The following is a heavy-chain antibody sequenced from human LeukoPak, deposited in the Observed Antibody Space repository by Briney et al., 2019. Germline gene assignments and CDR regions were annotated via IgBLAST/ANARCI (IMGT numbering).Heavy chain of an antibody. Sequence: ASVKLSFKTSGYPFTTYGVTWVRQPPRHGHEWMGWIRAYNCDTHYPQRFQHRFTMTTDTSTNTADMELRGLRSDDTAVYYCARDHSSSCQLLDYWGQGTLVTVSS. CDR2: IRAYNCDT. CDR1: GYPFTTYG. J-gene: IGHJ4*02. CDR3: ARDHSSSCQLLDY. D-gene: IGHD6-13*01. V-gene: IGHV1-18*01.